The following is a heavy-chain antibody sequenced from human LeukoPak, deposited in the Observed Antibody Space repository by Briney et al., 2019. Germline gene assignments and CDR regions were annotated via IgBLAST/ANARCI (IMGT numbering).Heavy chain of an antibody. Sequence: GGSLRLSCAASGFTFSSNGMSWVRQAPGKGLEWVANIWHDGSAKYYVDSVKGRFTISRDNAKNSLYLQMNSLRAEDTAIYYCTRVGYIDEGIDYWGQGTLVTVSS. D-gene: IGHD5-24*01. CDR1: GFTFSSNG. J-gene: IGHJ4*02. CDR3: TRVGYIDEGIDY. CDR2: IWHDGSAK. V-gene: IGHV3-7*04.